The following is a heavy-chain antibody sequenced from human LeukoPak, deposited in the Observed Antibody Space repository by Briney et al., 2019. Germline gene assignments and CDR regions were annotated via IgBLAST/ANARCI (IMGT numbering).Heavy chain of an antibody. CDR3: AKDNYGSGGYLVYFDS. V-gene: IGHV3-30-3*02. Sequence: GGSLRLSCATSGFTFSTYSMHWVRQAPGKGLEWLAVIAFDGSVKYYADSVKGRFTISRDNSRNTLDLQMNSLRAEDTAVYYCAKDNYGSGGYLVYFDSWGQGALVTVSS. D-gene: IGHD3-10*01. J-gene: IGHJ4*02. CDR2: IAFDGSVK. CDR1: GFTFSTYS.